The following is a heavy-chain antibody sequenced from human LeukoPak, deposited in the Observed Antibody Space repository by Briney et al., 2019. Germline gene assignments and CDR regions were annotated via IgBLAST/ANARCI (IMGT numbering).Heavy chain of an antibody. D-gene: IGHD3-22*01. V-gene: IGHV3-23*01. CDR2: IRGSGGST. Sequence: GGSLRLSCAASGFTFRSYGMSWVRQAPGKGLEWVSAIRGSGGSTYYADSVKGRFTISRDNAKNSLYLQMNSLRAEDTAVYYCARDNYDSSTPYYFDYWGQGTLVTVSS. CDR1: GFTFRSYG. J-gene: IGHJ4*02. CDR3: ARDNYDSSTPYYFDY.